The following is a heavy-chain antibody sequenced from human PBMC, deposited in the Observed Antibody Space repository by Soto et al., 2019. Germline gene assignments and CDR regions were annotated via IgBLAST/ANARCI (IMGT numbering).Heavy chain of an antibody. CDR3: ARSISGDPWFDP. V-gene: IGHV4-59*01. CDR2: IFHSGST. Sequence: TLSLTCTVSGGSISSYYWSWIRQPPGKGLEWIGYIFHSGSTNYRPSLKSRVTISIDTSRNQFSLKLSSVTAADTAIYYCARSISGDPWFDPWGQGTLVTVSS. CDR1: GGSISSYY. J-gene: IGHJ5*02. D-gene: IGHD6-6*01.